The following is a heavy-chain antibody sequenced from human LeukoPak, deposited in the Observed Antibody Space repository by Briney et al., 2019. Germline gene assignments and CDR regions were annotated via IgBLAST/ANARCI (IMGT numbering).Heavy chain of an antibody. Sequence: ASVKASCKASGYTFTSYGISWVRQAPGQGLEWMGWISAYNGDTNYAQKVQGRVTMTTDSSTSTAYMELRSLRSDDTAVYYCARDYGYYETSGPDYWGQGTLVTVSS. J-gene: IGHJ4*02. V-gene: IGHV1-18*01. CDR1: GYTFTSYG. CDR3: ARDYGYYETSGPDY. CDR2: ISAYNGDT. D-gene: IGHD3-22*01.